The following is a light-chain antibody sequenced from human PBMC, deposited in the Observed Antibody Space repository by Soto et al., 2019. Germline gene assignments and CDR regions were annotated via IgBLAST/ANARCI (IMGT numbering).Light chain of an antibody. CDR2: KAS. V-gene: IGKV1-5*03. Sequence: DIQMTQSPSTLSASVGDRVTITCRASQSVSSWLAWYQQKPGKAPKLLIHKASSLESGVPSRFSGSGSGTEFTLTISGLQPDDFATYYCQQYNSYLTFGQGTKVEIK. J-gene: IGKJ1*01. CDR3: QQYNSYLT. CDR1: QSVSSW.